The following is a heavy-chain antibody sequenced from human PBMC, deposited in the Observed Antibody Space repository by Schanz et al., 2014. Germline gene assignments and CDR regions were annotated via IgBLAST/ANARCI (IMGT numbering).Heavy chain of an antibody. Sequence: QVQLQESGPGLLKPSQTLSLTCTVSGGSIRSGTYYWSWIRQPAGKALEWVGRVFPNGITNYNPSLKSRVPISLDTPNNQFSLTRTSLTAADTAVYYCARDTTWRLDLWGRGTLVTVSS. J-gene: IGHJ2*01. CDR1: GGSIRSGTYY. V-gene: IGHV4-61*02. CDR2: VFPNGIT. CDR3: ARDTTWRLDL. D-gene: IGHD1-1*01.